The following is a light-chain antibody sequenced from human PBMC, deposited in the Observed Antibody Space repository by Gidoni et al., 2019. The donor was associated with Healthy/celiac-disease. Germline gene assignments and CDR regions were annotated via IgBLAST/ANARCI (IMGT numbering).Light chain of an antibody. Sequence: IVLTQSPGTLSLSPGERATLSCRASQSVSSSYLAGYQQKPGQAPRLLIYGASSRATGIPDRFSGSGSGTDFTLTISRLEPEDFAVYYCQQYGSSQITFGQGTRLEIK. CDR2: GAS. CDR3: QQYGSSQIT. J-gene: IGKJ5*01. V-gene: IGKV3-20*01. CDR1: QSVSSSY.